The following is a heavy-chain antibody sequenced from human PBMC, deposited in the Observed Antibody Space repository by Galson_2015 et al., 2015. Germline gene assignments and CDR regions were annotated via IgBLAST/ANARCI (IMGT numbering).Heavy chain of an antibody. D-gene: IGHD2-8*02. J-gene: IGHJ4*02. V-gene: IGHV4-34*01. CDR3: ARDERYCTGGVCRTPKFVY. Sequence: ETLSLTCAVYGGSFSDHHWTWIRQPPGKGLEWIGEISHGANTNYNPSLKRRVTISLDTSKNQFSLKLTSVTAADTAVYYCARDERYCTGGVCRTPKFVYWGQGTLVTVSS. CDR2: ISHGANT. CDR1: GGSFSDHH.